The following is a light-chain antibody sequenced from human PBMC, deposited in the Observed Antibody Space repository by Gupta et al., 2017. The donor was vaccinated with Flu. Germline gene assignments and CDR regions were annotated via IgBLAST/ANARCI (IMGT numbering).Light chain of an antibody. J-gene: IGKJ1*01. CDR3: QQDNSYSKT. CDR2: KAS. V-gene: IGKV1-5*03. Sequence: DIQMTQSPSTLSASVGDRVTITCRASQSITTWLAWYQQKPGNVPKLLIYKASSLESGVPSRFSGSGSGTEFTLTISSLQPDDFATYYCQQDNSYSKTFGQGTKVEIK. CDR1: QSITTW.